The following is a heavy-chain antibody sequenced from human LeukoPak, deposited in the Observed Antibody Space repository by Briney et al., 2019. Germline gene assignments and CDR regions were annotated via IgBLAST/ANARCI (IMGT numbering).Heavy chain of an antibody. D-gene: IGHD3-22*01. CDR1: GYSFTSYW. CDR3: ARHGKDYYDSSGYYYN. CDR2: IYPGDSDT. Sequence: VESLKISCKGSGYSFTSYWIGWVRQMPGKGLEWMGIIYPGDSDTRYSPSFQGQVTISADKSISTAYLQWSSLKASDTAMYYCARHGKDYYDSSGYYYNWGQGTLVTVSS. V-gene: IGHV5-51*01. J-gene: IGHJ4*02.